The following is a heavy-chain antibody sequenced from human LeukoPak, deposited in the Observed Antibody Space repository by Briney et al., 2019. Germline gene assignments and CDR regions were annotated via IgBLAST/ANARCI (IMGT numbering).Heavy chain of an antibody. CDR3: ARDRELGY. D-gene: IGHD3-10*01. Sequence: SETLSLTCTVSGGSISSYYWSWIRQPPGKGLEWIGYIYYSGSTIYNPSLKSRVTISVDTSKNQFSLKRTSVTAADTAVYYCARDRELGYWGQGTLVTVSS. J-gene: IGHJ4*02. V-gene: IGHV4-59*01. CDR2: IYYSGST. CDR1: GGSISSYY.